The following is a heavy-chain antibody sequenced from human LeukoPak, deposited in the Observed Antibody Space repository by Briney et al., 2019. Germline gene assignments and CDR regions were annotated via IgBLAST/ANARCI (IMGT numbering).Heavy chain of an antibody. V-gene: IGHV3-23*01. CDR3: ARDLSGRYAFDI. Sequence: GGSLRLSCTASGFTFSSYAMNWVRQAPGKGLEWVSGIGAGGTFTYYADSVKGRFTISRDNAKNSLYLQMNSLRDEDTAVYYCARDLSGRYAFDIWGQGTMVTVSS. D-gene: IGHD3-10*01. CDR2: IGAGGTFT. J-gene: IGHJ3*02. CDR1: GFTFSSYA.